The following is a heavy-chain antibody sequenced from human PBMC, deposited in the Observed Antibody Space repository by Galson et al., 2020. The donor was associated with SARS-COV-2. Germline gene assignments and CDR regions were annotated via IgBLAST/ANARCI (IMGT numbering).Heavy chain of an antibody. J-gene: IGHJ4*02. CDR3: ARVNWKHMGFDY. CDR2: ISYDGSNK. D-gene: IGHD1-20*01. CDR1: GFTFSSYA. Sequence: TGGSLRLSCAASGFTFSSYAMHWVRQAPGKGLEWVEVISYDGSNKYYADSVKGRFTISRDNSKNTLYLQMNSLRAEDTAVYYCARVNWKHMGFDYWGQGTLVTVSS. V-gene: IGHV3-30-3*01.